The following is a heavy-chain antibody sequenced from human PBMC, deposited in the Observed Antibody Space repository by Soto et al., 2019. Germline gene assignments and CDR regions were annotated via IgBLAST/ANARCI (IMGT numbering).Heavy chain of an antibody. CDR1: GYTFTGYY. V-gene: IGHV1-2*02. CDR2: INPNRGGT. J-gene: IGHJ6*02. D-gene: IGHD3-22*01. CDR3: ARCTTDSSGSKDYYYYGMDV. Sequence: ASVKVSCKASGYTFTGYYMHWGRQAPGQGLEWMGWINPNRGGTNYAQKFQGRVTMTRDTSISTAYMELSRLRSDDTAVYYCARCTTDSSGSKDYYYYGMDVWGQGTTVTVSS.